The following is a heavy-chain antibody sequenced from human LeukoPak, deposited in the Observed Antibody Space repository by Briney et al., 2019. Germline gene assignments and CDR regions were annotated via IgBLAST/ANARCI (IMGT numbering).Heavy chain of an antibody. D-gene: IGHD1-26*01. J-gene: IGHJ5*02. CDR1: GFTFSDHY. V-gene: IGHV3-72*01. CDR3: TRSFTGSHEGWFDP. CDR2: SKNKADSYTT. Sequence: GGSLRLSCAASGFTFSDHYMDWVRQAPGKGLEWLGRSKNKADSYTTDYAASVKGRFTTSRDDSKNSVHLQMNSLKTEDTAMYYCTRSFTGSHEGWFDPWGQGALVTVSS.